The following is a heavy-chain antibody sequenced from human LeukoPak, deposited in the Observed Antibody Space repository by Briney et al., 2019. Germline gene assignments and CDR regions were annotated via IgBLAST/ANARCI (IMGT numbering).Heavy chain of an antibody. CDR2: IYPNSGGT. CDR3: ARGSGCSSTSCYSPLLDP. CDR1: GYTFTGYY. V-gene: IGHV1-2*02. D-gene: IGHD2-2*01. Sequence: ASVTLSCNASGYTFTGYYMRWVRQAPGQGLEWMGWIYPNSGGTNYAQNIQGSATTTKETTISPAYMELSRLSADDPALYFWARGSGCSSTSCYSPLLDPWGQGTLVTVSS. J-gene: IGHJ5*02.